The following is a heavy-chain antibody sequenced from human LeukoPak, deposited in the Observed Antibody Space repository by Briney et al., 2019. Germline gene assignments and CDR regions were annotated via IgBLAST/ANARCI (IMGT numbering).Heavy chain of an antibody. CDR2: INPNSGGT. CDR1: GYTFTSYY. J-gene: IGHJ4*02. V-gene: IGHV1-2*06. D-gene: IGHD3-3*01. Sequence: ASVKVSCKASGYTFTSYYMHWVRQAPGQGLEWMGRINPNSGGTNYAQKFQGRVTMTRDTSISTAYMELSRLRSDDTAVYYCARDDYDFWSGYYTGLDYWGQGTLVTASS. CDR3: ARDDYDFWSGYYTGLDY.